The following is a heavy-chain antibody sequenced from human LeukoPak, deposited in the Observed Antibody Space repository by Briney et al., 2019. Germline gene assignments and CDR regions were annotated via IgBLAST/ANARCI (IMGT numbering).Heavy chain of an antibody. V-gene: IGHV3-7*01. CDR1: GFTSSSYW. CDR2: IKKDGSEK. Sequence: GGSLRLSCAASGFTSSSYWMSWVRQAPGKGLEWVANIKKDGSEKYYVDSVKGRFTISRDNAKTSLYLQMSSLRAEDTAVYYCARHLSGVTGYTYGRGIDYWGQGTLVSVSS. D-gene: IGHD5-18*01. J-gene: IGHJ4*02. CDR3: ARHLSGVTGYTYGRGIDY.